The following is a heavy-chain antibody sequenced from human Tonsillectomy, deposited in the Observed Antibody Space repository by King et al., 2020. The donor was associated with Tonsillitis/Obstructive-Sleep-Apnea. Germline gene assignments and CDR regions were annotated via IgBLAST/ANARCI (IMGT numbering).Heavy chain of an antibody. Sequence: QLVQSAAEVKQPGASVRVSCKASGYRFTANYIHWVRQAPGKGLEWMGRINPTTDVTKYVEKFQGRVAMTSDTYISTAYMELSRMTSDDTAVYYCARGPGYASGWYWYFDLWGRGTLVTVSS. CDR1: GYRFTANY. D-gene: IGHD6-19*01. V-gene: IGHV1-2*06. CDR2: INPTTDVT. J-gene: IGHJ2*01. CDR3: ARGPGYASGWYWYFDL.